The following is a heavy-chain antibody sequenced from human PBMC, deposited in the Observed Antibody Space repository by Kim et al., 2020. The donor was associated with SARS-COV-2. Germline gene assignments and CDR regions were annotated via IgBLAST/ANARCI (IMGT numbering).Heavy chain of an antibody. J-gene: IGHJ4*02. Sequence: GGSLRLSCAASGFTFTNAWMSWVRQAPGKGLEWVGRIKSKTDGGTTDYAAPVKGRFTISRDDSKDTLYLQMNSLKTEDTAVYSCTTEGSTRFYDYVWGSYRYFSFYYWGQGTLVTVSS. V-gene: IGHV3-15*01. CDR2: IKSKTDGGTT. D-gene: IGHD3-16*02. CDR1: GFTFTNAW. CDR3: TTEGSTRFYDYVWGSYRYFSFYY.